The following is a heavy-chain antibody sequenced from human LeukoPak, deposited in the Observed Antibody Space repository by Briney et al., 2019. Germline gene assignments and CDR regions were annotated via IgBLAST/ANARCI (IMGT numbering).Heavy chain of an antibody. CDR1: RFTFRNYA. CDR2: ISYDGSNK. J-gene: IGHJ3*02. V-gene: IGHV3-30*04. CDR3: AKDYYDSSGYRQGAFDI. D-gene: IGHD3-22*01. Sequence: GGSLRLSCAASRFTFRNYAMHWVRQAPGKGLEWVAVISYDGSNKYYADSVKGRFTISRDNSKNTLYLQMNSLRAEDTAVYYCAKDYYDSSGYRQGAFDIWGQGTMVTVSS.